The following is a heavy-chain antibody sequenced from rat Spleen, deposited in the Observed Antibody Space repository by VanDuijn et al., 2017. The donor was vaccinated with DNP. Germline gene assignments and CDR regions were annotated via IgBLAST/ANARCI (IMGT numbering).Heavy chain of an antibody. D-gene: IGHD4-3*01. V-gene: IGHV2-41*01. CDR3: ARDLIIRDTTSAMDV. CDR1: GFSLTTNG. CDR2: IWKNGAT. J-gene: IGHJ4*01. Sequence: QVQLEESGPGLMQPSETLSLICTVSGFSLTTNGVGWVRQPPGKGLEWMGVIWKNGATRYNSVFKSRLSFSKATSKSQVFLKLNSLQTEDTATYYCARDLIIRDTTSAMDVWGQGTSVTVSS.